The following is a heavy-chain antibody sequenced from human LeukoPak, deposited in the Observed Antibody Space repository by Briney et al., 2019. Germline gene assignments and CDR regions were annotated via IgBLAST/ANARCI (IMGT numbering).Heavy chain of an antibody. CDR2: VNPKNGGT. CDR1: GYTFIANY. Sequence: ASVKVPCKASGYTFIANYMHWVRQAPEQGLEWMGRVNPKNGGTIYAQKFQGRVTMTRDTSISTAYMELSRLRSDDTAVYYCAREGIAGLGFDPWGQGTLVTVSS. V-gene: IGHV1-2*06. CDR3: AREGIAGLGFDP. D-gene: IGHD6-13*01. J-gene: IGHJ5*02.